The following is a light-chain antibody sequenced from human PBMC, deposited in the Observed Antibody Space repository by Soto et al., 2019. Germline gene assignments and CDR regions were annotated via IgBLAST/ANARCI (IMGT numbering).Light chain of an antibody. J-gene: IGKJ1*01. CDR2: EAS. CDR3: QQYISYYPRT. V-gene: IGKV1-5*03. Sequence: DIKMTQSPSTLSASVGDRVTITCRASQSISRWLAWYQQKPGKAPKLLIYEASSLETGVPSRFSGSVSGTEFTLTISRLQPDDFATSYCQQYISYYPRTFGQGTKVEIK. CDR1: QSISRW.